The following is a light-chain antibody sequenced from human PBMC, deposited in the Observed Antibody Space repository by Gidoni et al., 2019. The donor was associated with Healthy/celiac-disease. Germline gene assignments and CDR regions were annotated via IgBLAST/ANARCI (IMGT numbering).Light chain of an antibody. Sequence: QSALTQPASVSGSPGQSITISCTGTSSDVGSYNLVSWYQQHPGKAPKLMIHEVSKRPSGVSNRFSGSKSGNTASLTISGLQAEDEADYYCCSYAVSSNWVFGGGTKLTV. CDR2: EVS. J-gene: IGLJ3*02. V-gene: IGLV2-23*02. CDR1: SSDVGSYNL. CDR3: CSYAVSSNWV.